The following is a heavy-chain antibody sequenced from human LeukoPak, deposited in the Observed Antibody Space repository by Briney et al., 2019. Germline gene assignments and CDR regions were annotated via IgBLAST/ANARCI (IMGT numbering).Heavy chain of an antibody. CDR3: ARGTSPLYFDY. CDR1: GGSISSSSYY. Sequence: SETLSLTCTVSGGSISSSSYYWGWIRQPPGKGLEWIGSIYYSGSTYYNPSLKSRVTISVDTSKNQFSLKLSSVTAADTAVYYCARGTSPLYFDYRGQGTLVTVSS. D-gene: IGHD2-2*01. CDR2: IYYSGST. J-gene: IGHJ4*02. V-gene: IGHV4-39*07.